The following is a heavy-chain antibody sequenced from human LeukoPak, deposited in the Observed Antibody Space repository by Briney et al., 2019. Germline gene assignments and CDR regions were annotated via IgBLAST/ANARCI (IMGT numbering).Heavy chain of an antibody. Sequence: GGSLRLSCVASKFIFIDSPMHWVRQPPGKGLQWVAVIPPDGTSKYYADSVKGRFTISRDNSKDTLFLQMESLRIEDTAVYYCARDPLSPEPWGQGTLVTVSS. J-gene: IGHJ5*02. CDR2: IPPDGTSK. V-gene: IGHV3-30-3*01. CDR1: KFIFIDSP. CDR3: ARDPLSPEP.